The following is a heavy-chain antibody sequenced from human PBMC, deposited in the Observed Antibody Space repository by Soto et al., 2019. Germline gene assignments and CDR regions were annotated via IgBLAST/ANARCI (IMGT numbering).Heavy chain of an antibody. Sequence: SETLSLTCTVSGGSISSGDYYWSWIRQHPGKGLEWIGFIYYSGSTYYNPSLKSRLTISVDTSKNQFSLRLTSVTAAATAVYYCVQGNYYNWFDPWGQGALVTVSS. CDR1: GGSISSGDYY. CDR2: IYYSGST. D-gene: IGHD1-7*01. V-gene: IGHV4-31*03. J-gene: IGHJ5*02. CDR3: VQGNYYNWFDP.